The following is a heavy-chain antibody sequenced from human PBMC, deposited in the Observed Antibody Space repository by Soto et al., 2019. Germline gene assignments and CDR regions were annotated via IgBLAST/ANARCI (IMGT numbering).Heavy chain of an antibody. CDR2: ISAYNGNT. CDR3: ARDRRRSCSSTSCYIYYYGMDV. Sequence: ASVKVSCKASGYTFTSYGISWVRQAPGQGLEWMGWISAYNGNTNYAQKLQGRVTMTTDTSTSTAYMELRSLRSDDTAVYYCARDRRRSCSSTSCYIYYYGMDVSGQGTTVTVSS. J-gene: IGHJ6*02. D-gene: IGHD2-2*02. CDR1: GYTFTSYG. V-gene: IGHV1-18*01.